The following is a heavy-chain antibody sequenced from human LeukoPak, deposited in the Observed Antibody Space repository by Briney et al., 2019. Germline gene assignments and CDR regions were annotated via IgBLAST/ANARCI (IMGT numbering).Heavy chain of an antibody. J-gene: IGHJ5*02. Sequence: PGGSLRLSCAASGFTFSSYSMNWVRQAPGKGLEWVSFISGSSSYIYYADSVKGRFTISRDNAKNSLYLRMDTLRAEDTAVYYCARAPRFRLVGVPKGPFDPWGQGTLVTVSS. D-gene: IGHD1-26*01. V-gene: IGHV3-21*04. CDR1: GFTFSSYS. CDR3: ARAPRFRLVGVPKGPFDP. CDR2: ISGSSSYI.